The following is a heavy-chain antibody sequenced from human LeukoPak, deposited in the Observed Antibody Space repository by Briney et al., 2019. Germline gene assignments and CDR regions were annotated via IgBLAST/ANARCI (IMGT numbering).Heavy chain of an antibody. J-gene: IGHJ4*02. CDR3: ASEYSSGWSGEKRFDY. CDR2: INPSGGST. CDR1: GYTFTSYY. V-gene: IGHV1-46*01. D-gene: IGHD6-19*01. Sequence: GASVKVSCKASGYTFTSYYMHWVRQAPGQGLEWMGIINPSGGSTSYAQKFQGRVTMTRDTSTSTVYMELSSPRSEDTAVYYCASEYSSGWSGEKRFDYWGQGTLVTVSS.